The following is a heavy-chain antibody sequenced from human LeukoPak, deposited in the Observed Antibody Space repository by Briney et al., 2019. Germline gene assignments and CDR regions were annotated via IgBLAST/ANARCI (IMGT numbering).Heavy chain of an antibody. CDR3: VRDFDAWNAFDI. J-gene: IGHJ3*02. Sequence: SETLSLTCSVSGGPISGYYWSSIRQPPGKGLEWIGCISYSGDTKYNPSLKSRVSISIDTSKKQFSLNLRSVTAADTAVYYCVRDFDAWNAFDIWGQGTKVTVSS. D-gene: IGHD3-3*01. V-gene: IGHV4-59*01. CDR1: GGPISGYY. CDR2: ISYSGDT.